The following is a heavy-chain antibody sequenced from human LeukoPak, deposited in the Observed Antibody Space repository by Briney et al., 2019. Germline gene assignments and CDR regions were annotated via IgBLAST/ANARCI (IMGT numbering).Heavy chain of an antibody. CDR1: GFTCDDYG. Sequence: GWSLRLSCAASGFTCDDYGMSWVRQEPGKGLGWVSGSNWNGGSTGYGDSVKGRFTISRDNAKNSLYLQMQSLRADDTAVYFCAREFEGTASGAGYWGQGTLVTVSS. V-gene: IGHV3-20*04. J-gene: IGHJ4*02. CDR2: SNWNGGST. CDR3: AREFEGTASGAGY. D-gene: IGHD3-16*01.